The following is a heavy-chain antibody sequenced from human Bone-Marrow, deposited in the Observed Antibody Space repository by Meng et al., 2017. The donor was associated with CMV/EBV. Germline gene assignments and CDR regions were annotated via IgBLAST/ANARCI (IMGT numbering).Heavy chain of an antibody. D-gene: IGHD2-15*01. V-gene: IGHV3-23*01. CDR3: TKDRGGFRYCSGGTCYKFDF. Sequence: GESLKISCAASGFTFSHFALNWVRQAPGGGLEWVSAISGSGANTYFADSVKGRFTVSRDNSNNTLYLQMNNLRAEDTAVHYCTKDRGGFRYCSGGTCYKFDFWGQGTLVTVSS. CDR1: GFTFSHFA. CDR2: ISGSGANT. J-gene: IGHJ4*02.